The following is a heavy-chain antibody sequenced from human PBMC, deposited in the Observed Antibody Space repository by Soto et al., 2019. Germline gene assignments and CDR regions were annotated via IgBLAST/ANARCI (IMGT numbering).Heavy chain of an antibody. V-gene: IGHV3-53*01. Sequence: DVQLVESGGGVIQPGASLRLSCAAFGLTISGKKYVAWVRQAPGKGLEWVSALYDVDGSFYADSVTGRFTTSSDSSKTTVYLQMNDLRPDDTAVYYCATWHEREHAFDVWGQGTTVTISS. CDR3: ATWHEREHAFDV. CDR2: LYDVDGS. J-gene: IGHJ3*01. D-gene: IGHD1-1*01. CDR1: GLTISGKKY.